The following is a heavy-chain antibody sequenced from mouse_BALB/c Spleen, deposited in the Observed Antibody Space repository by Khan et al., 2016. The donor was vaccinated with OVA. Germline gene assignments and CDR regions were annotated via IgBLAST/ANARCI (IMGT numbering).Heavy chain of an antibody. CDR1: GFTFTSYG. D-gene: IGHD2-4*01. CDR2: ICAGGST. CDR3: ARDYDYVGMDY. Sequence: QVQLKESGPGLVAPSQSLSITCTTSGFTFTSYGVHWVRQPPGKGLEWLAVICAGGSTNYNSALMSRLSISKDNSKSQVFLKMNSLQTDDTAMYYCARDYDYVGMDYWGQGTSVTVSS. V-gene: IGHV2-9*02. J-gene: IGHJ4*01.